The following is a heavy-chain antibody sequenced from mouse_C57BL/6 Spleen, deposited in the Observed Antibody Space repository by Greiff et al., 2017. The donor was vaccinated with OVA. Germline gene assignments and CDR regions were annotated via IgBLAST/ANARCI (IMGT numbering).Heavy chain of an antibody. CDR1: GFTFSSYA. J-gene: IGHJ3*01. D-gene: IGHD2-3*01. CDR3: AREDEGYNEAWFAD. CDR2: ISDGGSYT. Sequence: DVKLVESGGGLVKPGGSLKLSCAASGFTFSSYAMSWVRQTPEKRLEWVATISDGGSYTSYPDNVKGRFTISRDNAKHNLYLHMSHLKSEETEREYCAREDEGYNEAWFADWGKGSLVTVAA. V-gene: IGHV5-4*01.